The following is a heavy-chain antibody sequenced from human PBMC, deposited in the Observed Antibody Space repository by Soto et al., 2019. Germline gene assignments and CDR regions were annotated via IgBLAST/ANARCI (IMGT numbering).Heavy chain of an antibody. V-gene: IGHV4-39*01. CDR2: IYYSGST. Sequence: QLQLQESGPGLVKPSETLSLTCTVSGGSXXXXXXXXGWIXQPPGKGLEWIGSIYYSGSTYYNPSLKSRVTISVDTSKNQFSLXLXSVTXAXTXVXXXXXXXXXXXXXXANYWGQGTLVTVSS. J-gene: IGHJ4*02. CDR1: GGSXXXXXXX. CDR3: XXXXXXXXXXXANY.